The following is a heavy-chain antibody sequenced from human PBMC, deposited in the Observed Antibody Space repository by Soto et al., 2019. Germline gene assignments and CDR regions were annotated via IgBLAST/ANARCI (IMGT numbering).Heavy chain of an antibody. CDR1: GFTFSSYA. Sequence: QVQLVESGGGVVQPGRSLRLSCAASGFTFSSYAMHWVRQAPGKGLEWVAVISYDGSNKYYADSVKGRFTISRDNSKNTLYLQMNSLRAEETAVYYCARVGYDFCFDYWGQGILVTVSS. V-gene: IGHV3-30-3*01. J-gene: IGHJ4*02. D-gene: IGHD3-3*01. CDR3: ARVGYDFCFDY. CDR2: ISYDGSNK.